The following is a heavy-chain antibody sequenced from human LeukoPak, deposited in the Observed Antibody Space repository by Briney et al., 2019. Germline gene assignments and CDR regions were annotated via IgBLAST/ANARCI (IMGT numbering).Heavy chain of an antibody. V-gene: IGHV3-20*04. D-gene: IGHD2-2*01. J-gene: IGHJ6*03. CDR2: INWNGGST. CDR3: ARDCCGSSHYYYYMDV. CDR1: GFTFDEYG. Sequence: GGSLRLSCAASGFTFDEYGMSWVRQVPGKGLEWVSGINWNGGSTDYADSVKGRFTISRDNADNSLYLQMNSLRAEDTALYYCARDCCGSSHYYYYMDVWGKGTTVTVSS.